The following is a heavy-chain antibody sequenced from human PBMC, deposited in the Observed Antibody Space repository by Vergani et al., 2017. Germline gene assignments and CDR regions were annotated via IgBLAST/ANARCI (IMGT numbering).Heavy chain of an antibody. CDR2: INSNSGNP. J-gene: IGHJ5*02. V-gene: IGHV7-4-1*02. CDR1: GYTFTNYA. Sequence: QVQLVQSGSEVKKPGASVQVSCRASGYTFTNYALNWVRQAPGQGLEWMGWINSNSGNPTYAQGFKGRFVFSLDSSVSTSYLQINSLQPEDTAVYYCVRTRSESXTGGSCYSGWFDPWGQGTLVTVSS. D-gene: IGHD2-15*01. CDR3: VRTRSESXTGGSCYSGWFDP.